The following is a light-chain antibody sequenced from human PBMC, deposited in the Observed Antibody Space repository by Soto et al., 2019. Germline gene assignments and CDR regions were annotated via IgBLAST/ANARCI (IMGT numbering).Light chain of an antibody. J-gene: IGLJ1*01. CDR3: SSYTSSSTLLYV. V-gene: IGLV2-14*01. CDR2: DVS. CDR1: SSDVGGYNY. Sequence: QSALTQPASVSGSPGQSITIPCTGTSSDVGGYNYVSWYQQHPGKAPKLMIYDVSNRPSGVSNRFSGSKSGNTASLTISWLQAEDEADYYCSSYTSSSTLLYVFGTGTKVTVL.